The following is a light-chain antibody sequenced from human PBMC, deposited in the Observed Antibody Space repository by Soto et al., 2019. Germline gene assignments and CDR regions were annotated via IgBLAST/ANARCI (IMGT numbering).Light chain of an antibody. Sequence: EIVLTQSPGTLSLSPGERATLSCRASQAVSSRYIAWYQQKPGQAPRPHIYGVTNRATGIPDRFSGSGSGTDFTLTINTPEPEDMAVYYCQQYGSTRYTFGQGTKLEIK. J-gene: IGKJ2*01. CDR1: QAVSSRY. V-gene: IGKV3-20*01. CDR3: QQYGSTRYT. CDR2: GVT.